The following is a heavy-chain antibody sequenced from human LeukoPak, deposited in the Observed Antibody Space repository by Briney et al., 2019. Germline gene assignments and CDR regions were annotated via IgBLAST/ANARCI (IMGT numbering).Heavy chain of an antibody. Sequence: SETLSLTCTVSGDFIISSSYYWVWIRQPPGKDLEWIGSIYHSGSTHYSPSLKSRVIMSVDTSKNQFSLKLSSVTAADTAVYYCARAGRGYRNDALDIWGQGTMVTVSS. D-gene: IGHD5-12*01. V-gene: IGHV4-39*07. CDR2: IYHSGST. CDR1: GDFIISSSYY. J-gene: IGHJ3*02. CDR3: ARAGRGYRNDALDI.